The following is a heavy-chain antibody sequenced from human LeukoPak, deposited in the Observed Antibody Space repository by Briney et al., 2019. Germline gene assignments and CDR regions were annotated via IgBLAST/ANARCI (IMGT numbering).Heavy chain of an antibody. CDR2: ISYDGSNK. CDR1: GFTFSSYA. V-gene: IGHV3-30*04. CDR3: ARALRNIAVAGTGFDY. Sequence: GGSLRLSCAASGFTFSSYAMHWGRQAPGKGLEWVAVISYDGSNKYYADSVKGRFTISRDNSKNTLYLQMNSLRAEDTAVYYCARALRNIAVAGTGFDYWGQGTLVTVSS. D-gene: IGHD6-19*01. J-gene: IGHJ4*02.